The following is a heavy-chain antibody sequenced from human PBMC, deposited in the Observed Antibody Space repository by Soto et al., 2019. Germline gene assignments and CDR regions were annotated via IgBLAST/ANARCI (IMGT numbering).Heavy chain of an antibody. V-gene: IGHV3-21*01. Sequence: EVQLVESGGGLVKPGGSLRLSCAASGFTFSSYSMNWVRQAPGKGLEWVSSISSSSSYIYYADSVKGRFTISRDNAKNSLYLQMNSLRAEDTAVYYCARVLGGGMVCYYYYGMDVWGQGTTVTVSS. J-gene: IGHJ6*02. CDR2: ISSSSSYI. CDR3: ARVLGGGMVCYYYYGMDV. D-gene: IGHD2-8*01. CDR1: GFTFSSYS.